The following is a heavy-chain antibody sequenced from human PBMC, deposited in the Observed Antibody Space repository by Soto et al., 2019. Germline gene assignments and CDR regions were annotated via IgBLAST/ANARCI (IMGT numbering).Heavy chain of an antibody. CDR3: ARVRGYSYGYFDP. D-gene: IGHD5-18*01. Sequence: SETLSLTCAVSGGSISSGGYSWSWIRQPPGKGLEWIGYIYHSGSTYYNPSLKSRVTISVDRSKNQFSLKLSSVTAADTAVYYCARVRGYSYGYFDPWGQGTLVTVSS. CDR1: GGSISSGGYS. J-gene: IGHJ5*02. CDR2: IYHSGST. V-gene: IGHV4-30-2*01.